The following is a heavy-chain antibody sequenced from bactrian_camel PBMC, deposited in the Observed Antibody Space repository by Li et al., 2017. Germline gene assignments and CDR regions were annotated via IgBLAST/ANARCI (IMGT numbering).Heavy chain of an antibody. Sequence: VQLVESGGGLVQPGGSLRLSCVASGYAFSSNDMSWVRQAPGKGPEWVSSINSLGESTYYADSLKGRFTISRDNATNTVYLQMNSLKPEDTAVYYCVSLVGRPLVHQGTQVTVS. V-gene: IGHV3S40*01. J-gene: IGHJ4*01. D-gene: IGHD2*01. CDR1: GYAFSSND. CDR2: INSLGEST.